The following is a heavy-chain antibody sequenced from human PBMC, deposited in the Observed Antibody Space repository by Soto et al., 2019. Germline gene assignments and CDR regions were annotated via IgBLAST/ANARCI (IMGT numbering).Heavy chain of an antibody. Sequence: QVVQSGAEVKKPGSSVKVSCKASGGPFNRQAFSWVRQATGQGLEWMGGFIPIFGTTDYSQKFQGRVTITADEATSTAYMELSSLTSDDTAVYYCARVDSSMFEGGEWFDPWGQGTLVTVSS. CDR2: FIPIFGTT. D-gene: IGHD3-10*02. CDR3: ARVDSSMFEGGEWFDP. V-gene: IGHV1-69*12. J-gene: IGHJ5*02. CDR1: GGPFNRQA.